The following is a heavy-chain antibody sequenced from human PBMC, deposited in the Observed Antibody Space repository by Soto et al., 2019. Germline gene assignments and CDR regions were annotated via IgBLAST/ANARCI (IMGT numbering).Heavy chain of an antibody. Sequence: ASVKVSCTASGYTFTSYAMHRVRQAPGQRLEWMGWINAGNGNTKYSQKFQGRVTITRDTSASTAYMELSRLRSDDTAVYYCAWNYPFGVVPYYYGMDVWGQGTTVTVS. CDR3: AWNYPFGVVPYYYGMDV. J-gene: IGHJ6*02. D-gene: IGHD3-3*01. CDR1: GYTFTSYA. V-gene: IGHV1-3*01. CDR2: INAGNGNT.